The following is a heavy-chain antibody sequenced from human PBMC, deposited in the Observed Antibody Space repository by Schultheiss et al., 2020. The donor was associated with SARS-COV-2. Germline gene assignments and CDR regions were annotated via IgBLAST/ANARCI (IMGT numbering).Heavy chain of an antibody. CDR2: IIPIFGTA. J-gene: IGHJ6*02. V-gene: IGHV1-69*13. CDR1: GGTFSSYA. CDR3: AREPVVVVATTDYYYYGMDV. D-gene: IGHD2-15*01. Sequence: SVKVSCKASGGTFSSYAISWVRQAPGQGLEWMGGIIPIFGTANYAQKFQGRVTITADESTSTAYMELSSLRSEDTAVYYCAREPVVVVATTDYYYYGMDVWGQGTTVTVSS.